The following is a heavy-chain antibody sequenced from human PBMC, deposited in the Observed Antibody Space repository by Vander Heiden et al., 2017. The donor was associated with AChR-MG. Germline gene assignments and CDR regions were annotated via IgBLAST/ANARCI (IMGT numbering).Heavy chain of an antibody. Sequence: QVQLQQWGAGLLKPSETLSLTCAVYGGSFSGYYWSWIRQPPGKGLEWIGEINHSGSTNYNPSLKSRVTISVDTSKNQFSLKLSSVTAADTAVYYCARGYCSSTSCYIAYFDYWGQGTLVTVSS. CDR1: GGSFSGYY. V-gene: IGHV4-34*01. D-gene: IGHD2-2*02. CDR2: INHSGST. J-gene: IGHJ4*02. CDR3: ARGYCSSTSCYIAYFDY.